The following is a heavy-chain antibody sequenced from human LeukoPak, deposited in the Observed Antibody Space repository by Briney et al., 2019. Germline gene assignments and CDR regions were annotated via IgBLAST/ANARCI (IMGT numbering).Heavy chain of an antibody. J-gene: IGHJ4*02. D-gene: IGHD4-17*01. CDR3: ARLKTVLLQDTWAYYIDY. CDR1: GGSISSSY. V-gene: IGHV4-59*08. Sequence: PSETLSLTCAVSGGSISSSYWSWIRQPPGKGLEWIGYISYSGNTNFIPSLESRVTISIDTCKSQLSLRLSSVTAADTAVYYCARLKTVLLQDTWAYYIDYWGPGTLVAVSS. CDR2: ISYSGNT.